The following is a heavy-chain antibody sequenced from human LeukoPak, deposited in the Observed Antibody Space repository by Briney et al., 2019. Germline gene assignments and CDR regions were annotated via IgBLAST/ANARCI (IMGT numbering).Heavy chain of an antibody. J-gene: IGHJ6*03. V-gene: IGHV3-9*01. CDR2: ITWNSDIK. D-gene: IGHD3-10*01. Sequence: SLRLSCAASGFTFSNDYMHWVRQAPGKGLEWVSGITWNSDIKAYADAVKGRFTVSRDNAKNSLYLQMNSLRSDDTALYYCARAPISGSYSQYFYMDVWGKGTTVTISS. CDR3: ARAPISGSYSQYFYMDV. CDR1: GFTFSNDY.